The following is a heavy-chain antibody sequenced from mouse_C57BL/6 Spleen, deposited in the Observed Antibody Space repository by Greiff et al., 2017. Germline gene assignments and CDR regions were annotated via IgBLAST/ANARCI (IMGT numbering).Heavy chain of an antibody. J-gene: IGHJ3*01. V-gene: IGHV3-1*01. CDR3: ARGGGYGSSPWFAY. D-gene: IGHD1-1*01. Sequence: EVQLVESGPGMVKPSQSLSLTCTVTGYSITSGYDWHWIRHFPGNKLEWMGYISYSGSTNYNPSIKSLISITHDTSKNPFFLKLNSVTTEDTATYYCARGGGYGSSPWFAYWGQGTLVTVSA. CDR1: GYSITSGYD. CDR2: ISYSGST.